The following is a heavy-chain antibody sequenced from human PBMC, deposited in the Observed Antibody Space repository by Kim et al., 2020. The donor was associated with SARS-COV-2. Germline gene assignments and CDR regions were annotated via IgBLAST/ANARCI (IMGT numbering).Heavy chain of an antibody. J-gene: IGHJ3*02. CDR2: IIPIFGTA. D-gene: IGHD3-22*01. V-gene: IGHV1-69*13. CDR3: ARGNIRAYYYDSSGAFDI. CDR1: GGTFSSYA. Sequence: SVKVSCKASGGTFSSYAISWVRQAPGQGLEWMGGIIPIFGTANYAQKFQGRVTITADESTSTAYMELSSLRSEDTAVYYCARGNIRAYYYDSSGAFDIWGQGTMVTVSS.